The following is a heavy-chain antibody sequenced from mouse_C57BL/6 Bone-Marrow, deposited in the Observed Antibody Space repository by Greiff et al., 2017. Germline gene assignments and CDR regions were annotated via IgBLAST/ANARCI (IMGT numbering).Heavy chain of an antibody. J-gene: IGHJ2*01. CDR2: IDPSDSET. CDR3: ARGVYYGSPYYFDY. V-gene: IGHV1-52*01. Sequence: VQLQQPGAELVRPGSSVKLSCKASGYTFTSYWMHWVKQRPIQGLEWIGNIDPSDSETHYNQKFKDKATLTVDKSSSTAYMQLSSLTSEDSAVYYCARGVYYGSPYYFDYWGQGTTHTVSS. CDR1: GYTFTSYW. D-gene: IGHD2-2*01.